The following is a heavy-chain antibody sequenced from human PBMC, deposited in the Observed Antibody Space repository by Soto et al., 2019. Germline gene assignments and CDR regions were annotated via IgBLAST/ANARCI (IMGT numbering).Heavy chain of an antibody. Sequence: QVQLQESGPGLVKPSGTLSLTCAVSGGSISSSNWWSWVRQPPGKGLEWIGEIYHSGSTNYNPSLKRRVTISVDKSKTQISLKLSPATAADTAVYYWAREGSYYPWFAPWGQGTLVTVSS. CDR2: IYHSGST. V-gene: IGHV4-4*02. D-gene: IGHD1-26*01. J-gene: IGHJ5*02. CDR1: GGSISSSNW. CDR3: AREGSYYPWFAP.